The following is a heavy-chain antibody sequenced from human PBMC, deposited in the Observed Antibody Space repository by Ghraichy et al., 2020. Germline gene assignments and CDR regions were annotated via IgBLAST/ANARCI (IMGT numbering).Heavy chain of an antibody. D-gene: IGHD3-3*01. V-gene: IGHV3-23*01. CDR3: AKADTYYDFWSGYYILDY. Sequence: GGSLRLSCAASGFTFSSYAMSWVRQAPGKRLEWVSAISGSGGSTYYADSVKGRFTISRDNSKNTLYLQMNSLRAEDTAVYYCAKADTYYDFWSGYYILDYWGQGTLVTVSS. CDR1: GFTFSSYA. CDR2: ISGSGGST. J-gene: IGHJ4*02.